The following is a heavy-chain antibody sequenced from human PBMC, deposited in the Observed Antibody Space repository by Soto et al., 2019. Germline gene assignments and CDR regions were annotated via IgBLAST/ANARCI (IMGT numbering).Heavy chain of an antibody. D-gene: IGHD6-6*01. V-gene: IGHV3-9*01. Sequence: EVQLVESGGGLEQPGRSLRLSCAASGFTFDDYAMHWVRQAPGKGLEWVSGISWNSGSIGYADSVKGRFTISRDNAKNSLYLQMNSLRAEDTALYYCAKAARSSYFDYWGQGTLVTVSS. CDR2: ISWNSGSI. CDR1: GFTFDDYA. J-gene: IGHJ4*02. CDR3: AKAARSSYFDY.